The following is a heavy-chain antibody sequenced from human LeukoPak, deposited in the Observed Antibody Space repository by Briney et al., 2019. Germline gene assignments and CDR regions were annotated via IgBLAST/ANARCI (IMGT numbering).Heavy chain of an antibody. CDR1: GFTFSSYG. V-gene: IGHV3-30*18. J-gene: IGHJ3*02. CDR2: ISYDGSNK. Sequence: QAGGSLRLSCAASGFTFSSYGMHWVRQAPGKGLEWVAVISYDGSNKYYADSVKGRFTISRDNSKNTLYLQMNSLRAEDTAVYYCAKRGRRGGYYDSSGYWSDAFDIWGQGTMVTVSS. CDR3: AKRGRRGGYYDSSGYWSDAFDI. D-gene: IGHD3-22*01.